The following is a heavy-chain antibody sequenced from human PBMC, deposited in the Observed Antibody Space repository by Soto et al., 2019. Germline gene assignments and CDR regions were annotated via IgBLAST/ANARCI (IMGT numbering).Heavy chain of an antibody. CDR3: ATAGRTAKYYYYYYMDV. CDR1: GYTFTSYY. Sequence: ASVKVSCKSSGYTFTSYYMHWVRQAPGQGLEWMGIINPSDGSTSYAQKFQGRVTMTEDTSADTAYMELSSLRSEDTAVYYCATAGRTAKYYYYYYMDVWGKGTTVTVSS. CDR2: INPSDGST. J-gene: IGHJ6*03. V-gene: IGHV1-46*01. D-gene: IGHD6-25*01.